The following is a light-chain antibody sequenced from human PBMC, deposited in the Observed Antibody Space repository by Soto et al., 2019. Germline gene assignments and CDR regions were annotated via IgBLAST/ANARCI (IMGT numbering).Light chain of an antibody. Sequence: QAASVSASPGQSITISCTGTSSDIGAYNSVSWYQQHPGKAPQLMIYDVSYRPSGISSRFSGSKSGNTASLAISGLQADDDADYYCASYTSARIRVFGGGTQLTVL. CDR3: ASYTSARIRV. CDR2: DVS. CDR1: SSDIGAYNS. V-gene: IGLV2-14*03. J-gene: IGLJ2*01.